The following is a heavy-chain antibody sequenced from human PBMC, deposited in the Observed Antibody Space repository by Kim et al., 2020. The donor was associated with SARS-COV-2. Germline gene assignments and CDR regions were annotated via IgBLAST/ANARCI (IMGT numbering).Heavy chain of an antibody. Sequence: GGSLRLSCAASGFSFSDHYIDWVRQAPGKGLEWVGRTRSKGDSYTTDYAASVEGRFTISRDSSGKSVYLQMSSLKTEDTAIYYCTRVDWTYRYANDYWGQGTLVTVAS. CDR3: TRVDWTYRYANDY. V-gene: IGHV3-72*01. J-gene: IGHJ4*02. D-gene: IGHD1-7*01. CDR1: GFSFSDHY. CDR2: TRSKGDSYTT.